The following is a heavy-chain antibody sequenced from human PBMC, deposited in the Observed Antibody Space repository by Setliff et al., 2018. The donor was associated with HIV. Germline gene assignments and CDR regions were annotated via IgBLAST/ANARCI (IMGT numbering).Heavy chain of an antibody. D-gene: IGHD3-3*01. CDR3: ASALYYNFRSAYYVTPYYFDY. CDR1: GGSISSHY. V-gene: IGHV4-4*09. J-gene: IGHJ4*02. CDR2: IYTSGTT. Sequence: PSETLSLTCTVSGGSISSHYWSWIRQPAGKGLEWIGHIYTSGTTNYNPSLKSRVTISLDTSNNQFSLKLSSVTAADTAVYYCASALYYNFRSAYYVTPYYFDYWGQGTLVTVSS.